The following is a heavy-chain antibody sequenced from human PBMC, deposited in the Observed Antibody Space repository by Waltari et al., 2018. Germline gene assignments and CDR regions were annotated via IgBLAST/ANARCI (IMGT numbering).Heavy chain of an antibody. D-gene: IGHD1-26*01. V-gene: IGHV3-23*01. CDR2: IDKSGGRT. Sequence: EVQLLESGGGLVQPGGSLRLSCAASGVSFSSSTMGWVRQAPGKGLEWVSDIDKSGGRTYYADSVKGRFTISRDNSKNTLYLQVNSLRAEDTAVYFCAKAGHTGSHYDYWGQGTLVIVSS. CDR3: AKAGHTGSHYDY. CDR1: GVSFSSST. J-gene: IGHJ4*02.